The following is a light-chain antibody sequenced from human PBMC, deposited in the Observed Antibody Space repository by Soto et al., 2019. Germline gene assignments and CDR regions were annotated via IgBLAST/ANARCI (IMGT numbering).Light chain of an antibody. J-gene: IGLJ3*02. V-gene: IGLV2-23*02. CDR2: EVN. CDR1: NGDVGSYDL. Sequence: QSALTQPASVSGSPGQSITISCTGTNGDVGSYDLVSWYQRYPGEAPKLIIYEVNKRPSGISNRFSGSKSGNTASLTVSGLQAEDEADYYCSSYAGSNNLVFGGGTKLTVL. CDR3: SSYAGSNNLV.